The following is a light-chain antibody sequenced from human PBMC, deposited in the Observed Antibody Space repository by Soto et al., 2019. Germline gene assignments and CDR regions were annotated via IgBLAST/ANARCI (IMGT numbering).Light chain of an antibody. J-gene: IGKJ5*01. V-gene: IGKV3-15*01. CDR3: QQSNNWILT. Sequence: EIVIPQSPSTLSVAPGARAPLHRRASQSVSSNLAWYQQQPGQDPRILIYGASTRATGIPARFSGSGSGTEFNLTISRLQSEDFAVYEGQQSNNWILTFSQWTRLEI. CDR2: GAS. CDR1: QSVSSN.